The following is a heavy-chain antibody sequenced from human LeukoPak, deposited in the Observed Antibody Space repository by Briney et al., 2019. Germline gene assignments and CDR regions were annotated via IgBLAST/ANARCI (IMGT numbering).Heavy chain of an antibody. Sequence: GGSLRLSCAVSGFTFSNYWMSWVRQALGRGLEWVANIKQDGSEKYYVDSVKGRFTISRDNAKNSLYLQMNSLRADDTAVYYCARDGSYFHYWGQGTLVTVSS. CDR3: ARDGSYFHY. CDR1: GFTFSNYW. J-gene: IGHJ4*02. D-gene: IGHD1-26*01. CDR2: IKQDGSEK. V-gene: IGHV3-7*05.